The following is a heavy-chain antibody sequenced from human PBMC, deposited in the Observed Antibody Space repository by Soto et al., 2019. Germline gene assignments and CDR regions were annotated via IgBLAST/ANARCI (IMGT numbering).Heavy chain of an antibody. CDR3: ARAPGFGEADY. J-gene: IGHJ4*02. V-gene: IGHV1-3*01. Sequence: QVQLVQSGAEVKKPGASVKVSCKASGYTFTSYAVHWVRQAPGQRLEWMGWINAGNGNTKYSQKFQGRVTITRDTSASTAYMELSSLRSEDTAVYYCARAPGFGEADYWGQGTLVTVSS. D-gene: IGHD3-10*01. CDR2: INAGNGNT. CDR1: GYTFTSYA.